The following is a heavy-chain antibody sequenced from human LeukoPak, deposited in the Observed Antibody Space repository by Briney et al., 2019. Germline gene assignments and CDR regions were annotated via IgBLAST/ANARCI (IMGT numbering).Heavy chain of an antibody. CDR2: ISRSGGST. J-gene: IGHJ5*02. CDR3: VRSRSNWFDP. V-gene: IGHV3-23*01. Sequence: GGSLRLSCAASGFTFSSFAMSWVRQAPRRGLEWVSTISRSGGSTYYTDSVKGRFTISRDNSKNTLYLQMNSLRAEDTAVYYCVRSRSNWFDPWGQGTLVTVSS. CDR1: GFTFSSFA.